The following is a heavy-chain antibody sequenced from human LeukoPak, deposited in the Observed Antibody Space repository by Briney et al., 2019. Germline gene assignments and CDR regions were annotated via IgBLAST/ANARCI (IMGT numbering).Heavy chain of an antibody. CDR3: ARGMKGRYFDWPAKYNWFDP. CDR2: ISWNSGSI. V-gene: IGHV3-9*01. J-gene: IGHJ5*02. CDR1: GFTFDDYA. D-gene: IGHD3-9*01. Sequence: GGSLRLSCAASGFTFDDYAMHWVRQAPGKGLEWVSGISWNSGSIGYADSVKGRFTISRDNAKNSLYLQMNSLRAEDTAVYYCARGMKGRYFDWPAKYNWFDPWGQGTLVTVSS.